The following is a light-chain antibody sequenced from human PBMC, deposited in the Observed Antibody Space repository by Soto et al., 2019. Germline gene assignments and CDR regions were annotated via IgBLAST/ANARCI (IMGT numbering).Light chain of an antibody. CDR3: NSYTSGSTWV. CDR2: DVS. CDR1: SSDIGGYNF. Sequence: QSVLTQPASVSGSPGQSITISCTGTSSDIGGYNFVSWYQQHPGKVPKLMIYDVSNRPSGVSSRFSASKSGNTASLTISGLQGEDEADYYCNSYTSGSTWVFGGGTKVTVL. V-gene: IGLV2-14*01. J-gene: IGLJ3*02.